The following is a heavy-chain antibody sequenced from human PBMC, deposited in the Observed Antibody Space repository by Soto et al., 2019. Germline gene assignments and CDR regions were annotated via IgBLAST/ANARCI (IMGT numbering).Heavy chain of an antibody. CDR3: ARVRYGDFSYQY. CDR1: GYTFTAFH. J-gene: IGHJ4*02. D-gene: IGHD4-17*01. CDR2: INPDSGDS. Sequence: VRLVQSGAEVRKPGASVKVSCKASGYTFTAFHMHWVRQAPGQGLEWMGWINPDSGDSEYGQKFQVRVTLTKDTSITTAYMELSRLTSDDTAIYYCARVRYGDFSYQYWGQGTPVSVSS. V-gene: IGHV1-2*02.